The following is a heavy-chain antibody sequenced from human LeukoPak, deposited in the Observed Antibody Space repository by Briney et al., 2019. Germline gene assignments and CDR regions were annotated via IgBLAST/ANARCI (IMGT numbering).Heavy chain of an antibody. J-gene: IGHJ4*02. V-gene: IGHV3-23*01. Sequence: PGGSLRLSCAASGFIFSTYAMTWVRQAPGKGLEWVSVISASGTNTDYADSVKGRFTISRDNSKNTLYLQINSLRAEDTAVYYCARDRGESYFDYWGQGTLVTVSS. CDR3: ARDRGESYFDY. CDR2: ISASGTNT. CDR1: GFIFSTYA. D-gene: IGHD3-10*01.